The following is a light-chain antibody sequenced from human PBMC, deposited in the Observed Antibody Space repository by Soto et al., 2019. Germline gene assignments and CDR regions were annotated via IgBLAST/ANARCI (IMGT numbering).Light chain of an antibody. Sequence: EIVLTQSPDTLSLSPGERATLSCRASQSVNSNFAWYQQKPGQAPRLLISGASTRATGIPARFSGSGSGTEFTLTISSLQYEDFAIYFCQQYNNWPPKFGQGTKADIK. CDR3: QQYNNWPPK. V-gene: IGKV3-15*01. CDR1: QSVNSN. CDR2: GAS. J-gene: IGKJ1*01.